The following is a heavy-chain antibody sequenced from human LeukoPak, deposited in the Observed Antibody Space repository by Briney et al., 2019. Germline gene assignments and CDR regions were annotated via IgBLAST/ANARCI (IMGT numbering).Heavy chain of an antibody. Sequence: PGGSLRLSCAVSGFTVSSNFMSWVRQAPGKGPEWVSVIYTSGITYYADSVRGRFTISRDNSKNRLYLQMDSLTAEDTAVYYCAREDAGGTYSFDYWGQGTLATVSS. V-gene: IGHV3-66*01. CDR1: GFTVSSNF. CDR3: AREDAGGTYSFDY. CDR2: IYTSGIT. D-gene: IGHD1-26*01. J-gene: IGHJ4*02.